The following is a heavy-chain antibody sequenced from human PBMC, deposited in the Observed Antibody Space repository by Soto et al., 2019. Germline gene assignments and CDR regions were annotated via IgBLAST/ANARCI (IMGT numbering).Heavy chain of an antibody. CDR1: VSSISSDY. Sequence: PSETVSQTCTVSVSSISSDYWSWIRQPPGKGLEWIGYIYYSGSTNYNPSLKSRVTISVDTSKNQFSLKLSSVTAADTAVYYCARSDWSGYLDYWGQGTLVTVTS. CDR3: ARSDWSGYLDY. D-gene: IGHD3-3*01. V-gene: IGHV4-59*01. J-gene: IGHJ4*02. CDR2: IYYSGST.